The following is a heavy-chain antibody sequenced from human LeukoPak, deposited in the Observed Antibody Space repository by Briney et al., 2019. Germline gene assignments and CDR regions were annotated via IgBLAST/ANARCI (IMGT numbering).Heavy chain of an antibody. CDR2: ISSSGSTI. D-gene: IGHD6-19*01. CDR1: GFTFSDYY. CDR3: ARGVLQWLVWYYFEY. Sequence: KTGGSLRLSCAASGFTFSDYYMSWIRQAPGKGLEWVSYISSSGSTIYYADSVKGRFTISRDNAKNSLYLQMNSLRAEDTAVYYCARGVLQWLVWYYFEYWGQGTLVTVSS. V-gene: IGHV3-11*04. J-gene: IGHJ4*02.